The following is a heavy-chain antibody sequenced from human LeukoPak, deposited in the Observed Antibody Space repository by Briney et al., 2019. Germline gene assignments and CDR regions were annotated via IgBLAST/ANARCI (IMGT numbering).Heavy chain of an antibody. CDR3: ARDRLIAAAALFDY. D-gene: IGHD6-13*01. CDR2: ISAYNGNT. Sequence: GASVKVSCTASGYTFTSYGISWVRQAPGQGLEWMGWISAYNGNTNYAQKLQGRVTMTTDTSTSTAYMELRSLRSDDTAVYYCARDRLIAAAALFDYWGQGTLVTVSS. V-gene: IGHV1-18*01. J-gene: IGHJ4*02. CDR1: GYTFTSYG.